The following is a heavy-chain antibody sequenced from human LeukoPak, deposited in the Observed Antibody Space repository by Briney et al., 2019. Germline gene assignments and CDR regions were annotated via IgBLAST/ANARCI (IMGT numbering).Heavy chain of an antibody. CDR1: GYTFTSYD. CDR3: ARAGSGYYKTDLFDY. CDR2: MNPNSGNT. V-gene: IGHV1-8*03. D-gene: IGHD3-3*01. J-gene: IGHJ4*02. Sequence: ASVKVSCKASGYTFTSYDINWVRQATGQGLEWVGWMNPNSGNTGYAQKFQGRVTITRNTFISTAYMELSSLRSEDTAVYYCARAGSGYYKTDLFDYWGQGTLVTVSS.